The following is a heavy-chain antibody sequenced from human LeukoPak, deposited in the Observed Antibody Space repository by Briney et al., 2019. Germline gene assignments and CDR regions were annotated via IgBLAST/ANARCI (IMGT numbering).Heavy chain of an antibody. CDR2: ISWNSGTT. CDR3: ATYSSLNRREFQF. D-gene: IGHD3-22*01. J-gene: IGHJ1*01. CDR1: GFSFKDSA. Sequence: GGSLRLSCAASGFSFKDSALHWVRQAPGKGLEWVSGISWNSGTTAYADSVKGRFTISRDNAKNSLYLQMNSLRAEDTAVYYCATYSSLNRREFQFWGQGTLLTVSS. V-gene: IGHV3-9*01.